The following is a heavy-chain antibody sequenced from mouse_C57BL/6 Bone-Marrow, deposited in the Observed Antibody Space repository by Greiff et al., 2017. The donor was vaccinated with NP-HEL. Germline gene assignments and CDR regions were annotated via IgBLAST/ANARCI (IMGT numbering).Heavy chain of an antibody. J-gene: IGHJ3*01. D-gene: IGHD1-1*02. V-gene: IGHV1-15*01. Sequence: VKLMESGAELVRPGASVTLSCKASGYTFTDYEMHWVKQTPVHGLEWIGAIDPATGGTAYNQKFKGKAILTAEKSSSTAYMELRSLTSEDSAVYYCTRGGLWGWFAYWGQGTLVTVSA. CDR3: TRGGLWGWFAY. CDR1: GYTFTDYE. CDR2: IDPATGGT.